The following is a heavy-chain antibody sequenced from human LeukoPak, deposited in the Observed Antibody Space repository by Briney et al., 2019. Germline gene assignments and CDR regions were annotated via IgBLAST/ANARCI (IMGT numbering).Heavy chain of an antibody. CDR2: ISGSGGST. D-gene: IGHD6-19*01. CDR3: AKSLPTGYSSGWFPHYFDY. Sequence: PGGSLRLSCAASGFTVSSNYMSWVRQAPGKGLEWVSAISGSGGSTYYADSVKGRFTISRDNSKNTLYLQMNSLRAEDTAVYYCAKSLPTGYSSGWFPHYFDYWGQGTLVTVSS. CDR1: GFTVSSNY. V-gene: IGHV3-23*01. J-gene: IGHJ4*02.